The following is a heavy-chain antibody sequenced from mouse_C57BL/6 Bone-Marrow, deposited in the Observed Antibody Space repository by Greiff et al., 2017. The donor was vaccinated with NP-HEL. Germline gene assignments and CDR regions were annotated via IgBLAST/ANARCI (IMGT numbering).Heavy chain of an antibody. CDR3: ASYYSNYVAMDY. Sequence: EVKLQESGPGLVKPSQSLSLTCSVTGYSITSGYYWNWIRQFPGNKLEWMGYISYDGSNNYNPSLKNRISITRDTSKNQFFLKLNSVTTEDTATYYCASYYSNYVAMDYWGQGTSVTVSS. J-gene: IGHJ4*01. CDR2: ISYDGSN. D-gene: IGHD2-5*01. V-gene: IGHV3-6*01. CDR1: GYSITSGYY.